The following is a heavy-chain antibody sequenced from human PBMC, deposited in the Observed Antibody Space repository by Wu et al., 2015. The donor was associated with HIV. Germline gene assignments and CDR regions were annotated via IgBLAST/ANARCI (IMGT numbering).Heavy chain of an antibody. Sequence: QAQLVQSGAEVKKPGASIEVSCKASGYTFTGENIHWLRQAPGQGPEWMGWINADSGGTRYAQRFQGRLTMTRDRSISTVYMELKRLRSDDAAIYFCARDPDFRDGYRLGAYYFDSWGQGTLVIVSS. CDR3: ARDPDFRDGYRLGAYYFDS. D-gene: IGHD5-24*01. V-gene: IGHV1-2*02. CDR2: INADSGGT. CDR1: GYTFTGEN. J-gene: IGHJ4*02.